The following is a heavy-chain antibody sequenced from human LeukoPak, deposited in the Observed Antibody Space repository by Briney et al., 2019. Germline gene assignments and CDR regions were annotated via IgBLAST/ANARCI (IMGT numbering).Heavy chain of an antibody. J-gene: IGHJ5*01. CDR1: GYNFNSYW. CDR3: ARFVDYCSGCSCYSHIWFDS. Sequence: GESLKISCKGSGYNFNSYWIAWVRQMPGKGLEWMGIIYPGDSDTRYRPSFQGQVTISADKSITTAYLQWSSLKAASTAIYYFARFVDYCSGCSCYSHIWFDSWGQGTLVTVSS. CDR2: IYPGDSDT. V-gene: IGHV5-51*01. D-gene: IGHD2-15*01.